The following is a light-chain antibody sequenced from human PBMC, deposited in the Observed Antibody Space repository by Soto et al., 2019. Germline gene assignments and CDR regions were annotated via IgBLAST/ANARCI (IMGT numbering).Light chain of an antibody. CDR3: QQYGSSPVS. CDR1: QSVSSSN. Sequence: EIVLTQSPGTLSLSPGEGATLSCRASQSVSSSNLAWYQHKPGQAPRLVMYGASSRATGTPDRFSGSGSGTDFTLTISRLEPEDFAIYYCQQYGSSPVSFGQGTKLEIK. V-gene: IGKV3-20*01. CDR2: GAS. J-gene: IGKJ2*03.